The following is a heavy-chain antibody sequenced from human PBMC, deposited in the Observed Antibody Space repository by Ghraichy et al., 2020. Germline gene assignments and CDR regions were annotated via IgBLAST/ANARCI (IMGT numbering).Heavy chain of an antibody. V-gene: IGHV3-66*01. CDR1: GFTVSSNY. D-gene: IGHD3-3*01. J-gene: IGHJ6*02. Sequence: GGSLRLSCAASGFTVSSNYMSWVRQAPGKGLEWVSVIYSGGSAYYADSVKGRFTISRDNSKNTLYLQMNSLRAEDTAVYYCARSRYYDFWSGYSNYYYYYGMDVWGQGTTVTVSS. CDR2: IYSGGSA. CDR3: ARSRYYDFWSGYSNYYYYYGMDV.